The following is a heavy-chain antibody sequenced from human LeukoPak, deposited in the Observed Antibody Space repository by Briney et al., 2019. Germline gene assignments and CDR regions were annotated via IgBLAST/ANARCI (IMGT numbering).Heavy chain of an antibody. CDR1: GFTFSSYG. D-gene: IGHD6-6*01. V-gene: IGHV3-21*01. CDR2: ISSSSSYI. CDR3: ARSYSSSDEFDY. J-gene: IGHJ4*02. Sequence: GGSLRLSCAASGFTFSSYGMHWVRQAPGKGLEWVSSISSSSSYIYYADSVKGRFTISRDNAKNSLYLQMNSLRAEDTAVYYCARSYSSSDEFDYWGQGTLVTVSS.